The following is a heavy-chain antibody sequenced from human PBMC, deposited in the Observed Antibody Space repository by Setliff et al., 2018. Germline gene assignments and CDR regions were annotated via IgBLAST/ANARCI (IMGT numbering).Heavy chain of an antibody. V-gene: IGHV4-34*01. CDR3: ARAGRDGYNYELDY. D-gene: IGHD5-12*01. CDR1: GGSFSGYY. CDR2: INHSGST. J-gene: IGHJ4*02. Sequence: SETLSLTCAVYGGSFSGYYWSWIRQPPGKGLEWIGEINHSGSTNYNPSLKSRVTISVDTSKNQFSLKLSSVTAADTAVYYCARAGRDGYNYELDYWGQGTLVTVSS.